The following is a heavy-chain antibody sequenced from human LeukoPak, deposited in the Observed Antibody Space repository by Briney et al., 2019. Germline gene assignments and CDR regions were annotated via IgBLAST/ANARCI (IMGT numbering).Heavy chain of an antibody. Sequence: GGSLRLSCAASGFTFSSYAMSWVRQAPGKGLEWVSVISGSGGSTYYADSVKGRFTISRDNSKNTLSLQMHSLRAEDAAVYYCAKDRGHYYTYDYWGQGTLVTVSS. CDR2: ISGSGGST. CDR3: AKDRGHYYTYDY. D-gene: IGHD3-22*01. J-gene: IGHJ4*02. CDR1: GFTFSSYA. V-gene: IGHV3-23*01.